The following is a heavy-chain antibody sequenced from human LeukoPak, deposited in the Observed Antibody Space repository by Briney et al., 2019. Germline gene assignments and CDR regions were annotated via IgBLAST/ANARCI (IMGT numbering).Heavy chain of an antibody. CDR1: GGPISSTNW. CDR3: ARKIGSSGAFDI. CDR2: IYHSGST. Sequence: PSETLSLTCAVSGGPISSTNWWSWVRPPPGKGLEWIWEIYHSGSTNYNPSLRSRITISVDKSKDQFSLRLSSVTAADTAVYYCARKIGSSGAFDIWGQGTMVTVSS. D-gene: IGHD1-26*01. V-gene: IGHV4-4*02. J-gene: IGHJ3*02.